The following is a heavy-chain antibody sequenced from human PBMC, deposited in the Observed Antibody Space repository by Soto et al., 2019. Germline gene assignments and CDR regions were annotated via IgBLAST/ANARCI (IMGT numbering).Heavy chain of an antibody. CDR3: ARDLGSGYDPGDY. CDR1: GDTFSGYS. J-gene: IGHJ4*02. D-gene: IGHD5-12*01. V-gene: IGHV1-69*14. CDR2: IIPLFGTT. Sequence: QVQLVQSGAEVKKPGSSVKVSYKASGDTFSGYSISWVRQAPGQGLEWMGGIIPLFGTTNYAQRFQDRVTITADISTSTAYMELSSLKSEDTAIYYCARDLGSGYDPGDYWGQGTLVIVSS.